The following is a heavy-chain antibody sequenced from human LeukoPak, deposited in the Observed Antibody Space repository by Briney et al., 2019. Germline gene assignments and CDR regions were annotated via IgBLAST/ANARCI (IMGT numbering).Heavy chain of an antibody. V-gene: IGHV3-21*01. Sequence: KPSETLSLTCTVSGGSISSSSYYWGWIRQPPGKGLEWVSSISSSSSYIYYADSVKGRFTISRDNAKNSLYLQMNSLRAEDTAVYYCARARSSDYWGQGTLVTVSS. CDR2: ISSSSSYI. CDR1: GGSISSSS. CDR3: ARARSSDY. D-gene: IGHD1-26*01. J-gene: IGHJ4*02.